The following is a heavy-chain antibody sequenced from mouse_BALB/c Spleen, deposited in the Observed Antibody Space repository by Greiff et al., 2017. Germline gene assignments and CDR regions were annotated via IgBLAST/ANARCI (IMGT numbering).Heavy chain of an antibody. V-gene: IGHV14-4*02. CDR3: NPLYYGSSYRYFDY. D-gene: IGHD1-1*01. J-gene: IGHJ2*01. CDR1: GFYIKDYY. CDR2: IDPENGDT. Sequence: VQLKQSGAELVRSGASVKLSCTASGFYIKDYYMHWVKQRPEQGLEWIGWIDPENGDTEYAPKFQGKATMTADTSSNTAYLQLSSLTSEDTAVYYCNPLYYGSSYRYFDYWGQGTTLTVSS.